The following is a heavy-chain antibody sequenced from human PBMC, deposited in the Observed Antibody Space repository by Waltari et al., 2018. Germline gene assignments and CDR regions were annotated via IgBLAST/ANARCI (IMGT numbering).Heavy chain of an antibody. Sequence: EVQLLESGGGLVQPGGSLRLSCAASGFTFSSYAMSWVRQAPGKGLEWVSAISGSGCSTYYADSVKGRFTISRDNSKNTLYLQMNSLRAEDTAVYYCAMPRAVAGSPSRAFDIWGQGTMVTVSS. V-gene: IGHV3-23*01. J-gene: IGHJ3*02. CDR3: AMPRAVAGSPSRAFDI. CDR1: GFTFSSYA. CDR2: ISGSGCST. D-gene: IGHD6-19*01.